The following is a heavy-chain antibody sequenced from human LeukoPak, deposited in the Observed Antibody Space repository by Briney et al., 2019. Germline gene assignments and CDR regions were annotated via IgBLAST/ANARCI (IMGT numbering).Heavy chain of an antibody. J-gene: IGHJ4*02. CDR2: ISSSSSYI. Sequence: SGGSLRLSCAASGFTFSSYSMNWVRQAPGKGLEWVSSISSSSSYIYYADSVKGRFTISRDNAKNSLHLQMNSLRAEDTAVYYCARHDSSGYYFDYWGQGTLVTVSS. V-gene: IGHV3-21*04. CDR3: ARHDSSGYYFDY. CDR1: GFTFSSYS. D-gene: IGHD3-22*01.